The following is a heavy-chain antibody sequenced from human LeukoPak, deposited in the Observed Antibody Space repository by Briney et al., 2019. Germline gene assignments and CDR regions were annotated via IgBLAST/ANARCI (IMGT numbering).Heavy chain of an antibody. CDR1: GGSISSYY. CDR3: ARLELPDAFDI. D-gene: IGHD1-26*01. J-gene: IGHJ3*02. Sequence: SSETLSLTCTVSGGSISSYYWSWIRQPPGKGLEWIGYIYYSGSTNYNPSLKSRVTISVDTSKNQFSLKLSSVTAADTAVYYCARLELPDAFDIWGQGTMVTVPS. V-gene: IGHV4-59*01. CDR2: IYYSGST.